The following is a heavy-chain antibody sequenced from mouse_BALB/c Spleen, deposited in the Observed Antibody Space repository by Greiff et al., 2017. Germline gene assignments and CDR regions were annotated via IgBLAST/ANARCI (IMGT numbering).Heavy chain of an antibody. Sequence: QVQLQQPGAELVKPGASVKMSCKASGYTFTSYNMHWVKQTPGQGLEWIGAIYPGNGDTSYNQKFKGKATLTADKSSSTSYMQLSSLTSEDSSVYYCARWSISYFAYWGQGTLVTVSA. CDR1: GYTFTSYN. V-gene: IGHV1-12*01. CDR2: IYPGNGDT. J-gene: IGHJ3*01. D-gene: IGHD1-1*01. CDR3: ARWSISYFAY.